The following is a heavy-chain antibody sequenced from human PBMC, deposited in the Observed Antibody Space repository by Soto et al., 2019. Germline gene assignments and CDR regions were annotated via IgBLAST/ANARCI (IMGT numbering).Heavy chain of an antibody. V-gene: IGHV3-11*06. CDR3: ARDYEGYCSGGSCFEGDY. CDR1: GFTFSDYY. Sequence: QVQLVESGGGLVKPGGSLRLSCAASGFTFSDYYMSWIRQAPGKGLEWASYISSSSSYTNYADSVKGRFTISRDNAENSLYLQMNSLRAEDTAVYYCARDYEGYCSGGSCFEGDYWGQGTLVTVSS. CDR2: ISSSSSYT. J-gene: IGHJ4*02. D-gene: IGHD2-15*01.